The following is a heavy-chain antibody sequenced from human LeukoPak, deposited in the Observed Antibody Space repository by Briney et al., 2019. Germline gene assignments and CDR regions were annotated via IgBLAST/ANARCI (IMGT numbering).Heavy chain of an antibody. CDR2: INHSGST. V-gene: IGHV4-34*01. Sequence: SETLSLTCAVYGGSFSGYYWSWLRQPPGKGVEWIGEINHSGSTNYNPSLTSRVTISVDTSKNQFSLKLSSVTAADTAVYYCARGIPRYYVYATLDYFDYWGQGTLVTVSS. CDR3: ARGIPRYYVYATLDYFDY. CDR1: GGSFSGYY. J-gene: IGHJ4*02. D-gene: IGHD2-8*01.